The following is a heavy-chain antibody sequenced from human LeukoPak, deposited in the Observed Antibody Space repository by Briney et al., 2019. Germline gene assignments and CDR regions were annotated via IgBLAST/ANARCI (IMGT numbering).Heavy chain of an antibody. CDR1: GFTVSSNY. J-gene: IGHJ3*02. CDR3: ARVGDTAMVVDAFDI. Sequence: GGSLRLSCAASGFTVSSNYVSWVRQAPGKGLEWVSVIYSGGSTYYADSVKGRFTISRDNSKNTLYLQMNSLRAEDTAVYYCARVGDTAMVVDAFDIWGQGTMVTVSS. D-gene: IGHD5-18*01. CDR2: IYSGGST. V-gene: IGHV3-66*02.